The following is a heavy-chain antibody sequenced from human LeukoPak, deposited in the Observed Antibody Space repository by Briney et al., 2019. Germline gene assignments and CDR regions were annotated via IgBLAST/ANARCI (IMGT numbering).Heavy chain of an antibody. Sequence: GGSLRLSCAASGFTFSNAWMSWVRQAPGKGLEWVARIKSKTDGGTIDNAAPVKGRFSISRDDSKNTLHLQMNSLNTEDTAVYYCTTVTFTTSRYNPDNWGQGTLVTVSS. J-gene: IGHJ4*02. D-gene: IGHD1-1*01. CDR3: TTVTFTTSRYNPDN. CDR2: IKSKTDGGTI. CDR1: GFTFSNAW. V-gene: IGHV3-15*01.